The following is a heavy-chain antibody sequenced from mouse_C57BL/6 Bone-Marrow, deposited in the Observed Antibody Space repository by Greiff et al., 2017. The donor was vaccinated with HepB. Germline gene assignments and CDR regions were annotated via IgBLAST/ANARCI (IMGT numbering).Heavy chain of an antibody. CDR2: ISSGSSTI. J-gene: IGHJ2*01. D-gene: IGHD1-1*01. Sequence: EVQGVESGGGLVKPGGSLKLSCAASGFTFSDYGMHWVRQAPEKGLEWVAYISSGSSTIYYADTVKGRFTISRDNAKNTLFLQMTSLRSEDTAMYYCASRDYYGSSYYFDYWGQGTTLTVSS. V-gene: IGHV5-17*01. CDR1: GFTFSDYG. CDR3: ASRDYYGSSYYFDY.